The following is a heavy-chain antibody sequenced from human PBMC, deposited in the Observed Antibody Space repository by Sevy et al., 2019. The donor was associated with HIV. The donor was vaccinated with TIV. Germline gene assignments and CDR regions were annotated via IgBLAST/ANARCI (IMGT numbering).Heavy chain of an antibody. CDR2: ISGDGSII. CDR3: ATVVGSRYPNFDY. Sequence: GGSLRLSCVGSGFTFSDYYITWVRQAPGKGLEWISYISGDGSIIHYADSVKGRFTVSRDNAGNSLFLQMNNLRADDTAKYFCATVVGSRYPNFDYWGKGTLVTVSS. J-gene: IGHJ4*02. V-gene: IGHV3-11*01. CDR1: GFTFSDYY. D-gene: IGHD1-26*01.